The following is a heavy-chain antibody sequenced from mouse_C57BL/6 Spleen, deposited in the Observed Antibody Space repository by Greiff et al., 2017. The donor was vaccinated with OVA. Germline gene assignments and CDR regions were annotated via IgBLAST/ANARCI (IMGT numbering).Heavy chain of an antibody. V-gene: IGHV1-81*01. CDR3: ARSGLGYYAMDY. CDR2: IYPRSGNT. D-gene: IGHD3-1*01. J-gene: IGHJ4*01. Sequence: QVQLKESGAELARPGASVKLSCKASGYTFTSYGISWVKQRTGQGLEWIGEIYPRSGNTYYNEKFKGKATLTADKSSSTAYMELRSLTSEDSAVYFCARSGLGYYAMDYWGQGTSVTVSS. CDR1: GYTFTSYG.